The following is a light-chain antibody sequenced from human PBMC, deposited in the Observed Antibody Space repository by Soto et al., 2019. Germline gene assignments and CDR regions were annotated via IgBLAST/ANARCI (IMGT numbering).Light chain of an antibody. Sequence: EIVLTQSPGTLSLSPGERATLSCRASHSVSSSYLAWYQQRPGQAPRLLTYDASSRATGIPDRFSGSGSGTDFTLTISRLEPEDFAVYYCQQFGSSRWTFGQGTKVEI. V-gene: IGKV3-20*01. CDR3: QQFGSSRWT. CDR1: HSVSSSY. J-gene: IGKJ1*01. CDR2: DAS.